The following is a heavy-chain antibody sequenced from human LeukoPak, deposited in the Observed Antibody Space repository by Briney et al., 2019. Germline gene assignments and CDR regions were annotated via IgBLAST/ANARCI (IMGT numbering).Heavy chain of an antibody. CDR3: ARGGSGGSGGWFDP. Sequence: ASVKVSCKASGYRFTSYGISWERQAPGQGLEWMGWISGYNGNTNYAQKLQGRVTMTTDTSTSTAYMELRSLTSDDTAVYYCARGGSGGSGGWFDPWGQGTRVTVSS. CDR1: GYRFTSYG. CDR2: ISGYNGNT. D-gene: IGHD2-15*01. V-gene: IGHV1-18*01. J-gene: IGHJ5*02.